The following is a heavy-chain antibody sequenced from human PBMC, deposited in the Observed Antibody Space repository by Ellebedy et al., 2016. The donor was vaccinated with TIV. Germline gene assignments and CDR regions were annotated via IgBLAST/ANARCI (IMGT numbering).Heavy chain of an antibody. Sequence: ASVKVSCKASGYTFTSYAMHCVRQAPGQRLEWMGWINAGNGNTKYSQKFQGRVTITRDTSASTAYMELSSLRSEDTAVYYCARDRDYGDETPSNDAFDIWGQGTMVTVSS. CDR2: INAGNGNT. CDR1: GYTFTSYA. CDR3: ARDRDYGDETPSNDAFDI. D-gene: IGHD4-17*01. J-gene: IGHJ3*02. V-gene: IGHV1-3*01.